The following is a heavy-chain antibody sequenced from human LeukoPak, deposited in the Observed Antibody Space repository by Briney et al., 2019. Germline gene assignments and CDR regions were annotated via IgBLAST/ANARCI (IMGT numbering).Heavy chain of an antibody. V-gene: IGHV4-4*07. CDR2: IYTSGST. J-gene: IGHJ4*02. CDR1: GGPIRSYY. Sequence: PSETLSLTXTVSGGPIRSYYWSWIRQPAGKGLEWIGRIYTSGSTNYNPSLKSRVTMSVDTSKNQFSLKLSSVTAADTAVYYCARDHRAGIVDYWGQGTLVTVSS. D-gene: IGHD1-1*01. CDR3: ARDHRAGIVDY.